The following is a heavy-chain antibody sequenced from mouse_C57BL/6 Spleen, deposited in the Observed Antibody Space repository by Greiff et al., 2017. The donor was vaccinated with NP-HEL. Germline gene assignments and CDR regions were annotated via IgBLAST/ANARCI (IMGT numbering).Heavy chain of an antibody. CDR3: ARSRYYGRDFDY. CDR1: GYTFTSYW. Sequence: VQLQQSGAELVKPGASVKLSCKASGYTFTSYWMHWVKQRPGQGLEWIGMIHPNSGSTNYNEKFKSKATLTVDKSSSTAYMQLSSLTSEDSAVYYCARSRYYGRDFDYWGQGTTLTVSS. D-gene: IGHD1-1*01. J-gene: IGHJ2*01. CDR2: IHPNSGST. V-gene: IGHV1-64*01.